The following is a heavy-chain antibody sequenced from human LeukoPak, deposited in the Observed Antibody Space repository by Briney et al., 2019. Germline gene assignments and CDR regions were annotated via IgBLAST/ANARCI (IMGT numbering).Heavy chain of an antibody. D-gene: IGHD1-26*01. CDR3: ASGYSGSYYGLYY. J-gene: IGHJ4*02. Sequence: PSETLSLTCTVSGGSISSSSYYWGWICQPPGKGLEWIGSIYYSGSTYYNPSLKSRVTISVDTSKNQFSLKLSSVTAADTAVYYCASGYSGSYYGLYYWGQGTLVTVSS. CDR2: IYYSGST. V-gene: IGHV4-39*01. CDR1: GGSISSSSYY.